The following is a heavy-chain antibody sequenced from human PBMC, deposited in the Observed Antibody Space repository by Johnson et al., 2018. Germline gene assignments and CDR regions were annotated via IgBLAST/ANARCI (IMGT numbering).Heavy chain of an antibody. CDR1: GFTFSSYG. V-gene: IGHV3-30*18. CDR3: AKGPPELERPGHYYDMEV. Sequence: QVQLVQSGGGVVQPGRSLRLSCAASGFTFSSYGMHWVRQAPGKGLEWVAVISYDGSNKYYADSVKGRFTISRDNSKNTLYLQMNSLGAGDTAVYYCAKGPPELERPGHYYDMEVWGKGTTVTVS. D-gene: IGHD1-1*01. CDR2: ISYDGSNK. J-gene: IGHJ6*03.